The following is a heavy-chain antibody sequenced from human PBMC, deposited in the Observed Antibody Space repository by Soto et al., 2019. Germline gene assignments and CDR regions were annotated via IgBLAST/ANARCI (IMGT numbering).Heavy chain of an antibody. CDR3: ARDAPGEAPY. J-gene: IGHJ4*02. CDR1: GGSITNGDYY. Sequence: QVQLQESGPGLVRPSQTLSLTCIVSGGSITNGDYYWNWIRQHPGKGLEWIGYINYRGTTFYNPSLKSRVFISVETSKNQFSLNLSSVTAADTAVYFCARDAPGEAPYWGQGTLVTVSS. CDR2: INYRGTT. V-gene: IGHV4-31*03. D-gene: IGHD2-2*01.